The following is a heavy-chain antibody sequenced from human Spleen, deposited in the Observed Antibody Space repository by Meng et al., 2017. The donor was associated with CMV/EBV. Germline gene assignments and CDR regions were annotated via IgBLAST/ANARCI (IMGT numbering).Heavy chain of an antibody. Sequence: ASVKVSCKASGYTFSGYYMHWVRQAPGQGLEWMGWISPNSGGTNYAQKLQGRVTMTTDTSTSTAYMELRSLRSDDTAVYYCARGILGDDFWSGPYGMDVWGQGTTVTVSS. D-gene: IGHD3-3*01. CDR3: ARGILGDDFWSGPYGMDV. CDR1: GYTFSGYY. CDR2: ISPNSGGT. V-gene: IGHV1-2*02. J-gene: IGHJ6*02.